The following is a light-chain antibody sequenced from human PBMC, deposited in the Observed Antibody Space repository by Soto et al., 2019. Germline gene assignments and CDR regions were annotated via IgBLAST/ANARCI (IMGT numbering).Light chain of an antibody. Sequence: QSVLTQPPSASGSPGQSVTISCTGTSSDVGGCDYVSWYQQHPGKAPKLMIYEVTKRPSGVPDRFSGSKSGNTASLTVSGLQAEDEADYYCSSYAGSNNFVFGTGTKVPVL. CDR2: EVT. V-gene: IGLV2-8*01. CDR1: SSDVGGCDY. J-gene: IGLJ1*01. CDR3: SSYAGSNNFV.